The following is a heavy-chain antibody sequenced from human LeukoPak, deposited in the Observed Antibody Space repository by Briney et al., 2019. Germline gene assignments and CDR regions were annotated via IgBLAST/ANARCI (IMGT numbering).Heavy chain of an antibody. CDR3: ARTSLETTVTSFDY. D-gene: IGHD4-17*01. J-gene: IGHJ4*02. V-gene: IGHV4-39*01. Sequence: PSETLSLTCAVSGGSISSRSYYWGWIRQPPGKGLEWIGSIYYSGSTYYNPSLKSRVTISVDTSKNQFSLKLSSVTAADTAVYYCARTSLETTVTSFDYWGQGTLVTVSS. CDR2: IYYSGST. CDR1: GGSISSRSYY.